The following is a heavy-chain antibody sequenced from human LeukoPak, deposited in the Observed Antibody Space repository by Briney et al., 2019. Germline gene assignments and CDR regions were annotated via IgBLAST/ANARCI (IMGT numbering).Heavy chain of an antibody. D-gene: IGHD2-15*01. J-gene: IGHJ4*02. CDR2: IRSRSAGGTT. Sequence: GGSLRLSCAASGLTFNNAWMSWVRQAPGKGLGWVGRIRSRSAGGTTDYGAPVKGRFTISRDDSKNTLYLQMNSLKTEDTAVYYCSTGGGTHDYWGQGTLVTVSS. CDR3: STGGGTHDY. CDR1: GLTFNNAW. V-gene: IGHV3-15*01.